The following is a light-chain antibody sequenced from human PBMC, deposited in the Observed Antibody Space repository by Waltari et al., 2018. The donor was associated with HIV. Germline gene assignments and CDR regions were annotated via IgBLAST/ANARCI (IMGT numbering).Light chain of an antibody. CDR1: KLGIKY. Sequence: SYELTQPPSVSVSPRQTASITCSGDKLGIKYVCWYQQKPGQSPVLVIYQDNKRHSGIPERLSCSNSGSTATLTISVTQAMAEADYYCQAWDSNTGLFGGGTKLTVL. CDR3: QAWDSNTGL. CDR2: QDN. V-gene: IGLV3-1*01. J-gene: IGLJ2*01.